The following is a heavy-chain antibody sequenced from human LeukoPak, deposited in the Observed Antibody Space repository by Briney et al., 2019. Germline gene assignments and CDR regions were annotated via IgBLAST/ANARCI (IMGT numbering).Heavy chain of an antibody. CDR3: AKDGTVGWDYYDSSGYYYGDY. D-gene: IGHD3-22*01. J-gene: IGHJ4*02. CDR1: GFTFDDYA. V-gene: IGHV3-23*01. Sequence: QPGGSLRLSCAASGFTFDDYAMHWVRQAPGKGLEWVSAISGSGGSTYYADSVKGRFTISRDNSKNTLYLQMNSLRAEDTAVYYCAKDGTVGWDYYDSSGYYYGDYWGQGTLVTVSS. CDR2: ISGSGGST.